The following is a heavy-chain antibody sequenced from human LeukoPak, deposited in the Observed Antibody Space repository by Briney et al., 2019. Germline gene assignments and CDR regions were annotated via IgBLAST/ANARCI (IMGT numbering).Heavy chain of an antibody. J-gene: IGHJ4*02. CDR2: AYGDGNSK. Sequence: GGSLRLSCAASGFTFSSYAMHWVRQAPGKGLEWVAVAYGDGNSKYYADSVKGRFTISKDNSKNTLYLQMSSLRAEDTAVYYCATGGGYYYDHWGQGTLVTVSS. CDR1: GFTFSSYA. CDR3: ATGGGYYYDH. V-gene: IGHV3-30*04. D-gene: IGHD3-22*01.